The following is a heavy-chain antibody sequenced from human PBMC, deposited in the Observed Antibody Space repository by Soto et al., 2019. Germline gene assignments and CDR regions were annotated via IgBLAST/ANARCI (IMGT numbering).Heavy chain of an antibody. J-gene: IGHJ5*02. CDR3: AILGMPDNWFDP. CDR2: IYYSGST. D-gene: IGHD2-2*01. CDR1: GGSISSYY. Sequence: SETLSLTCTVSGGSISSYYWSWIRQPPGKGLEWIGYIYYSGSTNYNPSLKSRVTISVDTSKNQFSLKLSSVTAADTAVYYCAILGMPDNWFDPWGQGTLVTVSS. V-gene: IGHV4-59*01.